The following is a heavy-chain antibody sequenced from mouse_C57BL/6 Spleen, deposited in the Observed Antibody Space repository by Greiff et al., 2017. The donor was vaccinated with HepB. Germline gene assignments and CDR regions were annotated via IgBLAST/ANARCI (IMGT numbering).Heavy chain of an antibody. CDR2: IYIGNGYT. CDR3: ARSWLRQNGLFDY. D-gene: IGHD2-2*01. J-gene: IGHJ2*01. CDR1: GYTFTSYG. V-gene: IGHV1-58*01. Sequence: DVKLQESGAELVRPGSSVKMSCKTSGYTFTSYGINWVKQRPGQGLEWIGYIYIGNGYTEYNEKFKGKATLTSDTSSSTAYMQLSSLTSEDSAIYFCARSWLRQNGLFDYWGQGTTLTVSS.